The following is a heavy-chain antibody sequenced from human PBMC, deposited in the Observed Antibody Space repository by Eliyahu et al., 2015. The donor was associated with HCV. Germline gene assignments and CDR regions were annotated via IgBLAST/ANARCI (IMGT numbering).Heavy chain of an antibody. V-gene: IGHV1-18*01. CDR3: ARDAGLRFLEWLPEGPHYYMDV. J-gene: IGHJ6*03. D-gene: IGHD3-3*01. CDR2: IQRLHGNT. CDR1: GYTFTSYG. Sequence: QVQLVQSGAEVKKPGASVKVSCKASGYTFTSYGISWVRQAPGQGLEWMGWIQRLHGNTNYAQKLQGRVTMTTDTSTSTAYMELRSLRSDDTAVYYCARDAGLRFLEWLPEGPHYYMDVWGKGTTVTVSS.